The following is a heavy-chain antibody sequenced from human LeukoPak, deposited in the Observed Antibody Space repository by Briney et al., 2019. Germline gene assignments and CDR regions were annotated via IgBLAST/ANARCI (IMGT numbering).Heavy chain of an antibody. CDR2: IRSKAYGETA. D-gene: IGHD1-1*01. J-gene: IGHJ4*02. Sequence: GGSLRLSCTVSGFTFGDYAMSWIRQAPEKGLEWVGFIRSKAYGETADYAASVKGRFTISRDDSKAIAYLQMNSLKTEDTAVYHCTRDRGAYNLYDYWGQGTLVTVSS. CDR1: GFTFGDYA. V-gene: IGHV3-49*03. CDR3: TRDRGAYNLYDY.